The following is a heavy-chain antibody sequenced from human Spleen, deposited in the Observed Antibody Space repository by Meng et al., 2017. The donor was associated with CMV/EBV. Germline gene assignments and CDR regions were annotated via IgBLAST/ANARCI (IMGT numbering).Heavy chain of an antibody. D-gene: IGHD3-9*01. CDR3: ARDYDNYYGMDV. Sequence: GESLKISCAASGFTFSSYAMSWVRQAPGKGLEWVSAISGSGGSTYYADSVKGRFTISRDNSKNTLYLQMNSLRAEDTAVYYCARDYDNYYGMDVWGQGTTVTVSS. V-gene: IGHV3-23*01. CDR1: GFTFSSYA. CDR2: ISGSGGST. J-gene: IGHJ6*02.